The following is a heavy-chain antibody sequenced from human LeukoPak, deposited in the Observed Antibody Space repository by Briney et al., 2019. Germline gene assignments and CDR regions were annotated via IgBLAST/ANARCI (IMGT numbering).Heavy chain of an antibody. CDR1: GGSISSYY. J-gene: IGHJ3*02. CDR3: ARAGYSSGWYHAFDI. CDR2: IYYSGST. V-gene: IGHV4-59*01. D-gene: IGHD6-19*01. Sequence: KPSETLSLTCTVSGGSISSYYWSWIRQPPGEGLEWIGYIYYSGSTNYNPSLKSRVTISVDTSKNQFSLKLSSVTAADTAVYYCARAGYSSGWYHAFDIWGQGTMVTVSS.